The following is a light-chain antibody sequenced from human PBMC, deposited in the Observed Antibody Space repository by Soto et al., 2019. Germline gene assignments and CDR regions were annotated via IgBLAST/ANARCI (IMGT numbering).Light chain of an antibody. CDR3: STYTSSSTPLYV. Sequence: QSALTQPASVSGSPGQSIAISCTGTSSDVGGYNYVSWYQQHPGKAPKLMIYDVSNRPSGVSNRFSGSKSGNTASLTISGLQAEDEADYYCSTYTSSSTPLYVLGTGTKDT. CDR1: SSDVGGYNY. V-gene: IGLV2-14*01. CDR2: DVS. J-gene: IGLJ1*01.